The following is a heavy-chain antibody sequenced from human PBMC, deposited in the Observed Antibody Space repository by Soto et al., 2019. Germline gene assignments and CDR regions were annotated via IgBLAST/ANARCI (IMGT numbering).Heavy chain of an antibody. CDR1: GGSFSGYY. CDR2: INHSGST. D-gene: IGHD2-2*01. J-gene: IGHJ6*03. Sequence: QVQLQQWGAGLLKPSETLSLTCAVYGGSFSGYYWSWIRQPPGKGLEWIGEINHSGSTNYNPSLKSRGTISVDTSKNQFSLKLSSVTAADTAVYYCARGSPLVVPAAIDYYYYMDVWGKGTTVTVSS. V-gene: IGHV4-34*01. CDR3: ARGSPLVVPAAIDYYYYMDV.